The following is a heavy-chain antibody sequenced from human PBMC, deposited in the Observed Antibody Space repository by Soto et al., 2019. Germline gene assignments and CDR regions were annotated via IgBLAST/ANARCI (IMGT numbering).Heavy chain of an antibody. D-gene: IGHD3-22*01. CDR2: INPSGGST. J-gene: IGHJ5*02. V-gene: IGHV1-46*01. Sequence: GASVKVSCKASGYTFTSYYMHWVRQAPGQGLEWMGIINPSGGSTSYAQKFQGRVTMTRDTSTSTVYMELSSLRSEDTAVYYCARDGPTRHYYDSSGYYYYYRNCFDPWGQGTLVTVSS. CDR3: ARDGPTRHYYDSSGYYYYYRNCFDP. CDR1: GYTFTSYY.